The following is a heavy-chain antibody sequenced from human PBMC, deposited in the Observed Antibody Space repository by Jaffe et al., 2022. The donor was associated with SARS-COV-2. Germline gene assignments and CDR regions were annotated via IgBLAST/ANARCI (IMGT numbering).Heavy chain of an antibody. Sequence: QVQLVESGGGVVQPGRSLRLSCAASGFTFRSYTIHWVRQAPGKGLEWVAFISYDGSNKYYADSVKGRFTISRDNSKNTLSLQMNSLRAEDTAVYYCAREKGYSYDDAFDIWGQGTMVTVSP. CDR3: AREKGYSYDDAFDI. CDR2: ISYDGSNK. CDR1: GFTFRSYT. D-gene: IGHD5-18*01. J-gene: IGHJ3*02. V-gene: IGHV3-30-3*01.